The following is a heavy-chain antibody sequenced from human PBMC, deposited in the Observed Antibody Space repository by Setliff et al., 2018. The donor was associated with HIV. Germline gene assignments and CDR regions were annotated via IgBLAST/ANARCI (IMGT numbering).Heavy chain of an antibody. CDR2: IYYSGST. CDR3: ARGPSLQTTLFDY. J-gene: IGHJ4*02. V-gene: IGHV4-61*01. CDR1: GGSISSGNYY. Sequence: SETLSLTCTVSGGSISSGNYYWSRIRQHPGKGLEWIGYIYYSGSTYYNPSLKSRVTISVDTSKNQFSLKLTSVTAADTAVYYCARGPSLQTTLFDYWGQGTLVTVSS.